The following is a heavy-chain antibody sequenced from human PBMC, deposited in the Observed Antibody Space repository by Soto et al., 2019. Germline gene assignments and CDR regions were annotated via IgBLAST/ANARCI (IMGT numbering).Heavy chain of an antibody. CDR2: IDPSDSYT. J-gene: IGHJ5*02. Sequence: PGESMTISCQGSGYSCTSYWSILMRPKPGKGLEWMGRIDPSDSYTNYSPSFQGHVTISADKSISTAYLQWSSLKASDTAMYYCARTRGYSYGSNWFDPWGQGTLVTVSS. CDR1: GYSCTSYW. V-gene: IGHV5-10-1*01. CDR3: ARTRGYSYGSNWFDP. D-gene: IGHD5-18*01.